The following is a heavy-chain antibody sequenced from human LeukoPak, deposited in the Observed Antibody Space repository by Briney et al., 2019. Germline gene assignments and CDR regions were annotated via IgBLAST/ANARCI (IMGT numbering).Heavy chain of an antibody. CDR1: GYTFFNYG. CDR3: GRDGVVTSYYFDY. Sequence: ASVKVSCKASGYTFFNYGISWVRQAPGQGLEWIGWISAYDGNTNYAQKLQDRVTVTRDISTSTAYMELRSLRSDDTAVYYCGRDGVVTSYYFDYWGQATIVTVSS. V-gene: IGHV1-18*01. J-gene: IGHJ4*02. D-gene: IGHD3-3*01. CDR2: ISAYDGNT.